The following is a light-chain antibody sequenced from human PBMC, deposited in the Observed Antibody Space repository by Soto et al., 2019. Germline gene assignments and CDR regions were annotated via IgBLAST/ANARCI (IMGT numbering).Light chain of an antibody. V-gene: IGLV2-14*01. CDR2: HVS. Sequence: QSVLTQPASVSGSPGQSITISCTGSSSDFPGYIFVSLYQQHPGKAPKLMIYHVSNRPSGISNRFSGSKSGNTASLTISGLQAEDEADYYCSSYTSSSTYVFGTGTKVTVL. J-gene: IGLJ1*01. CDR1: SSDFPGYIF. CDR3: SSYTSSSTYV.